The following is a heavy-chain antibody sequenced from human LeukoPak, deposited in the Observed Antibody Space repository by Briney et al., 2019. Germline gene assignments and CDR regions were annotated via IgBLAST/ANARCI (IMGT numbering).Heavy chain of an antibody. V-gene: IGHV3-7*03. D-gene: IGHD3-22*01. J-gene: IGHJ4*02. Sequence: PGGSLRLSCAASGFTFSSYWMSWVRQAPGKGLEWVANIKQDGSEKYYVDSVKGRFTISRDNAKNSLYLQMNSLRAEDTAVYYCARGRYKYYYDSSGLDYWGQGTLVTVSS. CDR3: ARGRYKYYYDSSGLDY. CDR1: GFTFSSYW. CDR2: IKQDGSEK.